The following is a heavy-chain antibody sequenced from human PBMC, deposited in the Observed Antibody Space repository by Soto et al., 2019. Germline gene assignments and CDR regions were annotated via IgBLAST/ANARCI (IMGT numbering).Heavy chain of an antibody. CDR2: IYYSGST. J-gene: IGHJ6*03. CDR3: VGYCSGGSCSGKGPREEYYYYYYMDV. D-gene: IGHD2-15*01. Sequence: SETLSLTCTVSGGSISSGGYYWSWIHQHPGKGLEWIGYIYYSGSTYYNPSLKSRVTISVDTSKNQFSLKLSSVTAADTAVYYCVGYCSGGSCSGKGPREEYYYYYYMDVWGKGTTVTVSS. CDR1: GGSISSGGYY. V-gene: IGHV4-31*03.